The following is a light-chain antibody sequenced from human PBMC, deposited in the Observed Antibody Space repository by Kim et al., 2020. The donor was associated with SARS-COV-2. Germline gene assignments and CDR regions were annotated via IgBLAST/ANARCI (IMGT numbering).Light chain of an antibody. Sequence: SASVGERVTITGRARQGISSWLAWYQQKQGKAPKLLIYAAYSLQSGVQSRFSGSGSGTDFTHTISSLQPEDFATYYCQQANSFPYSFGQGTKLEI. CDR2: AAY. CDR3: QQANSFPYS. V-gene: IGKV1-12*01. J-gene: IGKJ2*03. CDR1: QGISSW.